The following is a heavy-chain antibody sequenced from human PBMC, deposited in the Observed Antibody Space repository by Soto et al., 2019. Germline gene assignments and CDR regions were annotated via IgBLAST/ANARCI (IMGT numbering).Heavy chain of an antibody. V-gene: IGHV3-43*01. CDR2: ISWDGGST. CDR1: GFTFDDYT. Sequence: HPGGSLRLSCPASGFTFDDYTMHWVRQAPGKGLEWVSLISWDGGSTYYAVSVKGRFTISRDNSKNSLYLQMNSLRTEDTALYYCAKSVYDFWSGYPYYYGMDVWGQGTTVTVSS. J-gene: IGHJ6*02. D-gene: IGHD3-3*01. CDR3: AKSVYDFWSGYPYYYGMDV.